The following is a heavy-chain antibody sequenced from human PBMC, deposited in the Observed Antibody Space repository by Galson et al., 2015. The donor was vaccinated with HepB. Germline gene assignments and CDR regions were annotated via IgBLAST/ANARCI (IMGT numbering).Heavy chain of an antibody. CDR1: GFTFSSYW. Sequence: SLRLSCAASGFTFSSYWMSWVRQAPGKGLEWVANIKQDGSEKYYVDSVKGRFTISRDNAKNSLYLQMNSLRAEDTAVYYCARWDYDFWSGPFFDYWGQGTLVTVSS. J-gene: IGHJ4*02. V-gene: IGHV3-7*03. D-gene: IGHD3-3*01. CDR3: ARWDYDFWSGPFFDY. CDR2: IKQDGSEK.